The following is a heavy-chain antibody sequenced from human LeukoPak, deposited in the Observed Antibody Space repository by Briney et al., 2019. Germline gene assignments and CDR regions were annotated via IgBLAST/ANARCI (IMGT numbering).Heavy chain of an antibody. V-gene: IGHV4-34*01. CDR1: GGSFSGYY. CDR2: INHSGST. D-gene: IGHD1-1*01. CDR3: ARARVRRWFAP. Sequence: SETLSLTCAVYGGSFSGYYWSWIRQPPGKGLEWIGEINHSGSTNYNPSLKSRVTISVDTSKNQFSLKLSSVTAADTAVYYCARARVRRWFAPWGQGTLVTVSS. J-gene: IGHJ5*02.